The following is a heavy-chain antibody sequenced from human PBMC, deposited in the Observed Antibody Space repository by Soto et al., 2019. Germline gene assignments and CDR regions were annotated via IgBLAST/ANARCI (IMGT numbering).Heavy chain of an antibody. J-gene: IGHJ4*02. Sequence: QVQLQQWGAGLLKPSETLSLTCGVYGGSFNAYYWSWIRQPPGKGLEWIGEINHSGRTNYNPSLKRRVTISVDSSKNQFSLKVSSVTAADTAVYYCARDGYNYGSFDYWGQGTLVTVSS. CDR2: INHSGRT. V-gene: IGHV4-34*01. CDR1: GGSFNAYY. D-gene: IGHD5-18*01. CDR3: ARDGYNYGSFDY.